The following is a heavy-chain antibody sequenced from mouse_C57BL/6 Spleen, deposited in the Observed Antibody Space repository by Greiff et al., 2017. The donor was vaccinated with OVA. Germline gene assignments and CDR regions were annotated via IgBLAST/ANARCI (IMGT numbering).Heavy chain of an antibody. CDR2: IWGDGST. D-gene: IGHD3-2*02. J-gene: IGHJ3*01. CDR3: AKPASSGYPAWFAY. CDR1: GFSLTSSG. Sequence: VQLQQSGPGLVAPSQSLSITCTVSGFSLTSSGVSWVRQPPGKGLEWLGVIWGDGSTNYHSAPISRLSISKDNSKSQVSLKLTSLQPDDTATYDCAKPASSGYPAWFAYWGQGTLVTVSA. V-gene: IGHV2-3*01.